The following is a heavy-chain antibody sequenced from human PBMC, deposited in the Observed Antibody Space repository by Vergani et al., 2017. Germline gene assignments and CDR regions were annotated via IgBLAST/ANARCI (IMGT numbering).Heavy chain of an antibody. CDR2: ISYDGSNK. J-gene: IGHJ3*01. CDR1: GFTFSSYA. CDR3: ARGARGSYYRGDDAFDV. V-gene: IGHV3-30-3*01. Sequence: QVQLVESGGGVVQPGRSLRLSCAASGFTFSSYAMHWVRQAPGKGLEWVAVISYDGSNKYYADSVKGRFTISRDNSTNTLYLQMNSLRAEDTAVYFCARGARGSYYRGDDAFDVWGQGTMVTVSS. D-gene: IGHD1-26*01.